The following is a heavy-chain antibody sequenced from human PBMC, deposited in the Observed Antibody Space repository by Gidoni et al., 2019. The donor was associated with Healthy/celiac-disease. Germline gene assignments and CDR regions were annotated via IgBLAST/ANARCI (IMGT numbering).Heavy chain of an antibody. Sequence: LTLTCTFSGFSLSTSGVGVGWIRQPPGKALEWLALIYWDDDKRYSPSLKSRLTITKDTSKNQVVLTMTNIDPVDTATYYCAHSQYYYDSSGYYADYWGQGTLVTVSS. CDR2: IYWDDDK. J-gene: IGHJ4*02. D-gene: IGHD3-22*01. CDR3: AHSQYYYDSSGYYADY. CDR1: GFSLSTSGVG. V-gene: IGHV2-5*02.